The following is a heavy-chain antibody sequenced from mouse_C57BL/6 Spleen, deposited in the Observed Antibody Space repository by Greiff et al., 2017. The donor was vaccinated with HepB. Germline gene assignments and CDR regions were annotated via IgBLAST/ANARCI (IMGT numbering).Heavy chain of an antibody. V-gene: IGHV1-52*01. CDR1: GYTFTSYW. Sequence: QVHVKQPGAELVRPGSSVKLSCQASGYTFTSYWMHWVKQRPIQGLEWIGNIDPSDSETHYNQKFKDKATLTVDKSSSTAYMQLSSLTSEDSAVYYCAREHYYGSRGGFDYWGQGTTLTVSS. J-gene: IGHJ2*01. D-gene: IGHD1-1*01. CDR2: IDPSDSET. CDR3: AREHYYGSRGGFDY.